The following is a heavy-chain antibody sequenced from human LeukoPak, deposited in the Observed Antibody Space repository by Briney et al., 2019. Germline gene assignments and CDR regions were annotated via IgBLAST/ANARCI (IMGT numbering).Heavy chain of an antibody. CDR1: GGTFSSYA. V-gene: IGHV1-69*05. CDR2: IIPIFGTA. CDR3: ARTVAGATTDDAFDI. D-gene: IGHD1-26*01. Sequence: ASVKVSCKTSGGTFSSYAISWVRQAPGQGLEWMGRIIPIFGTANYAQKFQGRVTITTDESTSTAYMELSSLRSEDTAVYYCARTVAGATTDDAFDIWGQGTMVTVSS. J-gene: IGHJ3*02.